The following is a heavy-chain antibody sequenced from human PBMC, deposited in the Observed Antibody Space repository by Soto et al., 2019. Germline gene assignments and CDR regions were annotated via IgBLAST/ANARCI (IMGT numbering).Heavy chain of an antibody. Sequence: GGSLRLSCAASGFTFSSYAMSWVRQAPGKGLEWVSFISGSGGNTYYADSVKGRFAISRLNSKNTLFLQMNNLRAEDTAIYYCAKDALIGYTYAYNYWGQGALVTVSS. D-gene: IGHD5-18*01. J-gene: IGHJ4*02. CDR2: ISGSGGNT. V-gene: IGHV3-23*01. CDR3: AKDALIGYTYAYNY. CDR1: GFTFSSYA.